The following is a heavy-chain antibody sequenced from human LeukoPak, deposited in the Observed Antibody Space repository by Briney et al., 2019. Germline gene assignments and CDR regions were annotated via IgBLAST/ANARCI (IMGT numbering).Heavy chain of an antibody. V-gene: IGHV3-33*01. CDR2: IWYDGSNK. D-gene: IGHD1-1*01. CDR3: ARERPPFQYMDL. J-gene: IGHJ6*03. Sequence: PGGSLRLSCAASGFTFSSYGMHWVRQAPGKGLEGVAVIWYDGSNKYYADSVKGRFTISRDNSKNTLYLQMNSLRAEDPAVYFCARERPPFQYMDLGGKETT. CDR1: GFTFSSYG.